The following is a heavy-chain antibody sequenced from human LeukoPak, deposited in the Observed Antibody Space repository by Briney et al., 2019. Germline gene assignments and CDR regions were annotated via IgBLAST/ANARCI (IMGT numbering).Heavy chain of an antibody. V-gene: IGHV3-23*01. CDR3: SRIKYGGNSGYHFDY. J-gene: IGHJ4*02. Sequence: GGSLRLSCFASGFNFNYFAVSWVRQAPGKRLEWVSTIGDSGSAGSYPDSVRGLFTISRDNSKNMVYLQMSSLRADDSAVYYCSRIKYGGNSGYHFDYWGQGTLVTVSS. D-gene: IGHD4-23*01. CDR2: IGDSGSAG. CDR1: GFNFNYFA.